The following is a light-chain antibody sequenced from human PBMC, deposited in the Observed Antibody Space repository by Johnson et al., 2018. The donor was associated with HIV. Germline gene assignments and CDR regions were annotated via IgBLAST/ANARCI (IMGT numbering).Light chain of an antibody. V-gene: IGLV1-51*01. Sequence: QSVLTQPPSVSAAPGQKVTSSCSGSSSNIGNNYVSWYQQLPGTAPKLLIYDNNKRPSGIPDRFSASKSGTSATLGITGLQTGDEADYYCGRWDNSLSSYVFGTGTKVTVL. CDR2: DNN. J-gene: IGLJ1*01. CDR3: GRWDNSLSSYV. CDR1: SSNIGNNY.